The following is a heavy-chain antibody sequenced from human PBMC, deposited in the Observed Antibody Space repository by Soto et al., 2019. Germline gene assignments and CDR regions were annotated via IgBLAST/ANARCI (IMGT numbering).Heavy chain of an antibody. D-gene: IGHD5-12*01. CDR2: XNPXXXXX. CDR1: GYTFTSYD. CDR3: ASLGSGYPYDY. V-gene: IGHV1-8*01. Sequence: ASVKVSCKASGYTFTSYDINGVRQATGQGLEWXGWXNPXXXXXGXXXKFRGRVTMTRNTSISTAYMELSSLRSEDTAVYYCASLGSGYPYDYWGQGTLVTVSS. J-gene: IGHJ4*02.